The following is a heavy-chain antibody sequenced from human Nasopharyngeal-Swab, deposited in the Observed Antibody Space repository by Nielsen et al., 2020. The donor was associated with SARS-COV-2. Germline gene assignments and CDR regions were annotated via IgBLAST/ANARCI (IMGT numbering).Heavy chain of an antibody. CDR3: ARLGPIESTDTTAAFDI. V-gene: IGHV5-51*01. D-gene: IGHD6-13*01. J-gene: IGHJ3*02. Sequence: GESLKISCKGSGYSFTNYWIGWVRQMPGKGLEWMGIIYPDDSDTRYSPSLQGQVTISVGKSISTAYLQWSSLKAPDTAMYYCARLGPIESTDTTAAFDIWGQGTMVTVSS. CDR2: IYPDDSDT. CDR1: GYSFTNYW.